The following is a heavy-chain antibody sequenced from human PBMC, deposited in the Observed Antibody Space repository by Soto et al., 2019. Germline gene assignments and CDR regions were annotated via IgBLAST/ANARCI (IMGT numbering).Heavy chain of an antibody. V-gene: IGHV3-30*14. CDR1: GFTFSSYV. CDR2: ISTDGTEK. CDR3: VKDCCTMPRGAHNPYHI. J-gene: IGHJ3*02. D-gene: IGHD1-1*01. Sequence: GGSLRLSCVASGFTFSSYVIHWVRQAPGKELEWVALISTDGTEKHYPGSVRGRFTISRDNSKNTLYLQMNSLRTEDTAVYYCVKDCCTMPRGAHNPYHIRCQGPMVTV.